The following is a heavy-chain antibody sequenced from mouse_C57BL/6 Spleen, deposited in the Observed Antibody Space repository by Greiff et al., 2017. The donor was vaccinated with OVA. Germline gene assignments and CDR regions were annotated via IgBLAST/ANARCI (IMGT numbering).Heavy chain of an antibody. CDR2: ISYSGST. D-gene: IGHD2-5*01. CDR3: ARDRSNYGNFDV. J-gene: IGHJ1*03. Sequence: EVKVVESGPGMVKPSQSLSLTCTVTGYSITSGYDWHWIRHFPGNKLEWMGYISYSGSTNYNPSLKSRISITHDTSKNHFFLKLNSVTTEDTATYYCARDRSNYGNFDVWGTGTTVTVSS. CDR1: GYSITSGYD. V-gene: IGHV3-1*01.